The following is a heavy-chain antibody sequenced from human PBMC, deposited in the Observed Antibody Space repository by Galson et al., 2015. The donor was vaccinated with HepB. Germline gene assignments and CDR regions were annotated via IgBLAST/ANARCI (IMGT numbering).Heavy chain of an antibody. Sequence: SLKVSCKASGGTFSSYAISWVRQAPGQGLEWMGGIIPIFGTANYAQKFQGRVTITADESTSTAYMELSSLRSEDTAVYYCARSYYYDSSGPFDYWGQGTLVTVSS. D-gene: IGHD3-22*01. V-gene: IGHV1-69*13. CDR2: IIPIFGTA. CDR3: ARSYYYDSSGPFDY. J-gene: IGHJ4*02. CDR1: GGTFSSYA.